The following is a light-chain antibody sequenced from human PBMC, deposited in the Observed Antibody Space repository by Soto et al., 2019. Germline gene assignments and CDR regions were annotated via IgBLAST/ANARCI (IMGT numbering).Light chain of an antibody. CDR3: QTWSTDIRV. V-gene: IGLV4-69*01. J-gene: IGLJ3*02. CDR1: SGHNSYA. Sequence: QSVLSQPPSASASLGASVKLTCTLSSGHNSYAIAWHQQQPEKSPRYLMKLNSDGSHSKGDGIPDRFSGSSSGAERYLTISSIQSEDEADYYCQTWSTDIRVFGGGTKLTVL. CDR2: LNSDGSH.